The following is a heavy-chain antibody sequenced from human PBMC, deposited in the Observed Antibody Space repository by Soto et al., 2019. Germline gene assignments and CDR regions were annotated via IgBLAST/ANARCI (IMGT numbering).Heavy chain of an antibody. V-gene: IGHV3-7*01. CDR3: ARDIEKGPFPP. Sequence: EVQLVESGGGLVQPGGSLRLSCAASGFTFSSYWMSWVRQAPGRGLEWVANIKQDGSEKYYLDSVKGRFTISRDNAKNSLYLQMNSLKADDTAVYYCARDIEKGPFPPWGQGTLVSVSS. CDR2: IKQDGSEK. D-gene: IGHD2-15*01. CDR1: GFTFSSYW. J-gene: IGHJ5*02.